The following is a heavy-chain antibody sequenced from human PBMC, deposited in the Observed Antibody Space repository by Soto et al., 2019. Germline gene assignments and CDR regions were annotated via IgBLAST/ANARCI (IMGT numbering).Heavy chain of an antibody. D-gene: IGHD1-7*01. CDR3: ARDHDGTTPIRDYYYGMDV. V-gene: IGHV1-18*04. J-gene: IGHJ6*02. Sequence: QVQLVQSGAEVKKPGASVKVSCKASGYTFTSYGISWVRQAPGQGLEWMGWISAYNGNTNYAQKLQGRVTMTTDTTTSTAYMELRSLRTDDTAVYYCARDHDGTTPIRDYYYGMDVWGQGTTVTVSS. CDR1: GYTFTSYG. CDR2: ISAYNGNT.